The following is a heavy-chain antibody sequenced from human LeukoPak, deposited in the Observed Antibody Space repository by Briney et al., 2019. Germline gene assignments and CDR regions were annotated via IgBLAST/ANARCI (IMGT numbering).Heavy chain of an antibody. D-gene: IGHD4-11*01. Sequence: ETLSLTCTVSDDSITMYYWTWVRHPPRKGLEWIGYVDLTGSAKLNPSLNGRVSISRDTSKNLFSLRLRSVTAADTGVYFCASGRVSSSTWYSTYYYYFYMDVWGKGTTVTVSS. V-gene: IGHV4-59*01. CDR1: DDSITMYY. J-gene: IGHJ6*03. CDR2: VDLTGSA. CDR3: ASGRVSSSTWYSTYYYYFYMDV.